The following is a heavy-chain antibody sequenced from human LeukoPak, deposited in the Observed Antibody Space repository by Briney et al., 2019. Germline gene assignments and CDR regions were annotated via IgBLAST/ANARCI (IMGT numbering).Heavy chain of an antibody. J-gene: IGHJ4*02. CDR2: VSWNSGSI. Sequence: PGRSLRLSCAASGFTFDDYAMHWVRQAPGKGLEWDSGVSWNSGSIGYADSVKGRFTISRDNAKNSLYLQMNSLRAEDTALYYCAKDRTGRGDYFDYWGQGTLVTVSS. CDR1: GFTFDDYA. V-gene: IGHV3-9*01. CDR3: AKDRTGRGDYFDY. D-gene: IGHD3/OR15-3a*01.